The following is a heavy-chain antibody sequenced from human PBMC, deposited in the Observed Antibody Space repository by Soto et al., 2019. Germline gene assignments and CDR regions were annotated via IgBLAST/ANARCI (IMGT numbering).Heavy chain of an antibody. Sequence: ASETLSLTCTVSGGSVSSGSYYWSWIRQPPGKGLEWIGYIYYSGSTNYNPSLKSRVTISVDTSKNQFSLKLSSVTAADTAVYYCARHPGVYAFDIWGQGTMVTVSS. CDR3: ARHPGVYAFDI. J-gene: IGHJ3*02. CDR2: IYYSGST. CDR1: GGSVSSGSYY. V-gene: IGHV4-61*01. D-gene: IGHD2-8*01.